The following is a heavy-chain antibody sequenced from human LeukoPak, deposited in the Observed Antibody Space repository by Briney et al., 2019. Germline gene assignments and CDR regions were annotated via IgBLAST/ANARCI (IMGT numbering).Heavy chain of an antibody. V-gene: IGHV3-21*01. CDR2: ISSSSSYI. CDR3: ARDHARGNWNDEDWFDP. D-gene: IGHD1-20*01. CDR1: GFTFSSYS. J-gene: IGHJ5*02. Sequence: GGSLRLSCAASGFTFSSYSMNWVRQAPGKGLEWVSSISSSSSYIYYADSVKGRFTISRDNAKNSLYLQMNSLRAEDTAVYYCARDHARGNWNDEDWFDPWGQGTLVTVSS.